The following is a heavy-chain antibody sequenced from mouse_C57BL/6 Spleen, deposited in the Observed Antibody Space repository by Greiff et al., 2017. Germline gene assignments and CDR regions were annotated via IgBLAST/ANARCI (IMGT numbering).Heavy chain of an antibody. CDR3: APTYDGYYPPFAY. CDR2: IDPSDGYT. Sequence: QVQLQQSGAELVKPGASVKLSCKASGYTFTSYWMQWVKQRPGQGLEWIGEIDPSDGYTNYNQKFKGKATLTVDTSSSTAYMQLSSLTSEDSAVYYCAPTYDGYYPPFAYWGQGTLVTVSA. V-gene: IGHV1-50*01. J-gene: IGHJ3*01. D-gene: IGHD2-3*01. CDR1: GYTFTSYW.